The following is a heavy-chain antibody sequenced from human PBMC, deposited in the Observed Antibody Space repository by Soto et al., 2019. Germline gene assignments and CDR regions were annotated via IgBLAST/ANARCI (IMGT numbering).Heavy chain of an antibody. CDR3: EKDPSLASGAYNN. V-gene: IGHV3-48*02. CDR1: GFTFSSYS. D-gene: IGHD1-20*01. Sequence: VLLVESGGGWVQPGGSLRLSCAASGFTFSSYSMNWVRHAPGKWLEWVSYIGPRGSTVYYGYSVKGRFTVSRDNVKNSMYLQMKGLIDEDTAVHYCEKDPSLASGAYNNWGVGTLVTVSS. J-gene: IGHJ4*02. CDR2: IGPRGSTV.